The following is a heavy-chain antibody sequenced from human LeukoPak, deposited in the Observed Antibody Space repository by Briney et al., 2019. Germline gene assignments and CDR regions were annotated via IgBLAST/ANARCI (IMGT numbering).Heavy chain of an antibody. CDR1: GGSISSYY. CDR2: IYYSGST. D-gene: IGHD3-10*01. V-gene: IGHV4-59*01. CDR3: ANSLWFGESYYFDY. J-gene: IGHJ4*02. Sequence: SETLSLTCTVSGGSISSYYWSWIRQPPGKGLEWIGYIYYSGSTNYNPSLKSRVTISVDTSKNQFSLKLSSVTAADTAVYYCANSLWFGESYYFDYWGQGTLVTVSS.